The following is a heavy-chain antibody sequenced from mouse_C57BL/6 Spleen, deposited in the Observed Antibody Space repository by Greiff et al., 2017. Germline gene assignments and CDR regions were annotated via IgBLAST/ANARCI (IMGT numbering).Heavy chain of an antibody. D-gene: IGHD2-4*01. Sequence: QVQLQQSGAELVMPGASVKLSCKASGYTFTSYWMHWVKQRPGQGLEWIGEIDPSDSYTNYNQKFKGKSTLTVDKSSSTAYMQLSSLTSEDSAVYYCARGGYDYVFAYWGQGTLVTVSA. CDR3: ARGGYDYVFAY. J-gene: IGHJ3*01. CDR1: GYTFTSYW. CDR2: IDPSDSYT. V-gene: IGHV1-69*01.